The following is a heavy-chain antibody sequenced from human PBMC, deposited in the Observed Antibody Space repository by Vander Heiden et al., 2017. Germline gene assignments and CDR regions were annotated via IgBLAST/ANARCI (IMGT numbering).Heavy chain of an antibody. CDR2: IGTAGDT. D-gene: IGHD6-13*01. J-gene: IGHJ6*02. CDR1: GFTFSSYD. Sequence: EVQLVESGGGLVQPGGSLRLSCSASGFTFSSYDIHWVRQATGKGLEWVSAIGTAGDTYYPGSVKGRFTISRENAKNSLYLQMNSLRAGDTAVYYCARGLAAAGTAQVYYYYGMDVWGQGTTVTVSS. V-gene: IGHV3-13*01. CDR3: ARGLAAAGTAQVYYYYGMDV.